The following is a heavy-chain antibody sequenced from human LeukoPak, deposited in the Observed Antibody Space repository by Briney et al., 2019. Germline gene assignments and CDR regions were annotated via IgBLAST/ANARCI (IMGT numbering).Heavy chain of an antibody. CDR2: INHSGST. V-gene: IGHV4-34*01. J-gene: IGHJ4*02. CDR3: ARARSYGSGSYYNPFDY. Sequence: PSETLSLTCAVYGGSFSGYYWSWIRQPPGKGLEWIGEINHSGSTNYNPSLKSRVTISVDTSKNQFSLKLSSVTAADTAVYYCARARSYGSGSYYNPFDYWGQGTLVTVSS. CDR1: GGSFSGYY. D-gene: IGHD3-10*01.